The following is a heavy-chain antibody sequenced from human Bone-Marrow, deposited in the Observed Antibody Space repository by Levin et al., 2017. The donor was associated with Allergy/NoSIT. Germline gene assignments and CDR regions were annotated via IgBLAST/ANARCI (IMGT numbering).Heavy chain of an antibody. CDR1: GFTFSSYW. CDR3: ARDVSLWYYDILTGYRWGWFDP. J-gene: IGHJ5*02. V-gene: IGHV3-7*04. Sequence: GESLKISCAASGFTFSSYWMSWVRQAPGKGLEWVANIKQDGSEKYYVDSVKGRFTISRDNAKNSLYLQMNSLRAEDTAVYYCARDVSLWYYDILTGYRWGWFDPWGQGTLVTVSS. CDR2: IKQDGSEK. D-gene: IGHD3-9*01.